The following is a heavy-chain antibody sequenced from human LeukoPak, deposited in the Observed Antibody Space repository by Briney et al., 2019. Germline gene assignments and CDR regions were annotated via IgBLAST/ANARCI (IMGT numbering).Heavy chain of an antibody. D-gene: IGHD6-13*01. Sequence: PGRSLRLSCAASGFTFSNYARHWVRQAPGKGLEWVAVISYDGSKKHYADSVTGRFNICTDTSKNTLYLQMNSLNTEDTAVYYCARGRGASYSSSWYAFWGQGTLVTVSS. CDR1: GFTFSNYA. CDR3: ARGRGASYSSSWYAF. CDR2: ISYDGSKK. J-gene: IGHJ5*01. V-gene: IGHV3-30*04.